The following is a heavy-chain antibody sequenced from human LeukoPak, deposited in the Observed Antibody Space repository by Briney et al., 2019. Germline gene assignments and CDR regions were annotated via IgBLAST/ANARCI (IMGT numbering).Heavy chain of an antibody. J-gene: IGHJ4*02. CDR2: SNPNSGGT. CDR3: AKDPLVDYGDGSYFDY. D-gene: IGHD4-17*01. CDR1: GATFTGYY. V-gene: IGHV1-2*02. Sequence: ASVKVFCKASGATFTGYYMHWVRQAPGLGLEWMGWSNPNSGGTNYAQKFQGRVTMTRDTSISTAYMELSRLRSEDTAVYYCAKDPLVDYGDGSYFDYWGQGTLVTVSS.